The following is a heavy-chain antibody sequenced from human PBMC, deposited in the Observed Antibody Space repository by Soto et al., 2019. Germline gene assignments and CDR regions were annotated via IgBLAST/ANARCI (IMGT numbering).Heavy chain of an antibody. CDR3: ARGSRNPVY. J-gene: IGHJ4*02. CDR2: ISSSGSTI. Sequence: GGSLRLSCTVSGFAFRHNYLTWIRQAPGKGLEWVSYISSSGSTIYYADSVKGRFTISRDNAENSLYLQMNSLRAEDTAVYYCARGSRNPVYWGQGALVTVSS. V-gene: IGHV3-11*01. CDR1: GFAFRHNY. D-gene: IGHD6-13*01.